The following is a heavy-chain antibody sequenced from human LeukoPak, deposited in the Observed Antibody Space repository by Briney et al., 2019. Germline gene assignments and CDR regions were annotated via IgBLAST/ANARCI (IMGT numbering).Heavy chain of an antibody. Sequence: SETLSLTCTVSGGSISSYYWSWIRQPPGKGLEWIGYIYYSGSTNYNPSLKSRVTISVDTSKNQFSLKLSSVTAADTAVYYCARGRYSYGGAVGDYFDYWGQGTLVTVSS. CDR1: GGSISSYY. V-gene: IGHV4-59*01. CDR2: IYYSGST. D-gene: IGHD5-18*01. CDR3: ARGRYSYGGAVGDYFDY. J-gene: IGHJ4*02.